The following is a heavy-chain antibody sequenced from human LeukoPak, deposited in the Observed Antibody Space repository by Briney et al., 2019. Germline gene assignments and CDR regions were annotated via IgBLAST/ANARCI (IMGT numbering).Heavy chain of an antibody. V-gene: IGHV1-46*03. J-gene: IGHJ4*02. CDR1: GYTFTSYY. D-gene: IGHD3-3*01. CDR2: INPSGGST. CDR3: ARARFLEWYLGY. Sequence: ASVKVSCKASGYTFTSYYLHWVRQAPGQGLERMRIINPSGGSTSYAQKFQGRVTMTRDTSTSTVYMELSSLRSEDTAVYYCARARFLEWYLGYWGQGTLVTVSS.